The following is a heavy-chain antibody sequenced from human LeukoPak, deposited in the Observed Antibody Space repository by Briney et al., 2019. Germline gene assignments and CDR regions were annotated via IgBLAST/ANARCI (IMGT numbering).Heavy chain of an antibody. J-gene: IGHJ5*02. CDR3: AKDRQSVGSGWVNWFDP. CDR1: GFPFSSYG. CDR2: ISGSGGDT. Sequence: TGGSLRLSCAASGFPFSSYGMSWVRQAPGKGLEWVSTISGSGGDTYYADSVKGRFTISRDNSKNTLYLQMNSLRGDDTAVYYCAKDRQSVGSGWVNWFDPWGQGTLVTVSS. V-gene: IGHV3-23*01. D-gene: IGHD6-19*01.